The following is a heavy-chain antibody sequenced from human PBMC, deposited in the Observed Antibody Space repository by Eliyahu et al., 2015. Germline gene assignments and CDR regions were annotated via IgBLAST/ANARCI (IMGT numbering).Heavy chain of an antibody. V-gene: IGHV3-9*01. CDR3: AKGLTGDTVTTMLY. CDR2: ISWNSGSI. D-gene: IGHD4-17*01. Sequence: EVQLVESGGGLVQPGRSLRLSCAASGFTFDDYAMHWVRQAPGKGLEWVSGISWNSGSIGYADSVKGRFTISRDNAKNSLYLQMNSLRAEDTALYYCAKGLTGDTVTTMLYWGQGTLVTVSS. CDR1: GFTFDDYA. J-gene: IGHJ4*02.